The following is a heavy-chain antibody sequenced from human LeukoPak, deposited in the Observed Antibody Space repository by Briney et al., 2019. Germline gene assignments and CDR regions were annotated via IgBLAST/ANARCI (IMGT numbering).Heavy chain of an antibody. Sequence: PSETLSDTCSVSGGSISSNGYYWGWIRQPPGKGLEWIGAIYYSGSAYYNPSLKSRVTISVDTSKNQFSLKVTSVTAADTAVYYCARAYGARPYHYFDYWGEGTLVTVSS. CDR1: GGSISSNGYY. J-gene: IGHJ4*02. CDR3: ARAYGARPYHYFDY. D-gene: IGHD4-17*01. V-gene: IGHV4-39*01. CDR2: IYYSGSA.